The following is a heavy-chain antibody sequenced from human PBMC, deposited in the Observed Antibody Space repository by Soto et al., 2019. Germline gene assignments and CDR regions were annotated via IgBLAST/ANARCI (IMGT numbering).Heavy chain of an antibody. V-gene: IGHV1-46*03. Sequence: QVQLVQSGAEVKKPGASVKVSCKASGYTFTSYYMHWVRQAPGQGLEWMGIINPSGGSTSYAQKFQGRVTMTRDTATSTVYMELSSLRSEDTAVDYCARPRGYCSGGSCSHDFDCWGQGTLVTVSS. CDR3: ARPRGYCSGGSCSHDFDC. J-gene: IGHJ4*02. D-gene: IGHD2-15*01. CDR2: INPSGGST. CDR1: GYTFTSYY.